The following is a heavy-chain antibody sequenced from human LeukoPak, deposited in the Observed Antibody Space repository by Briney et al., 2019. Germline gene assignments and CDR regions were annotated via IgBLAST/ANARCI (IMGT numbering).Heavy chain of an antibody. V-gene: IGHV3-53*01. J-gene: IGHJ2*01. D-gene: IGHD6-13*01. CDR1: GFTVTNNY. Sequence: GGSLRLSCAASGFTVTNNYMSWVRQAPGKGLEWVSFIYSGGSTYYADSVKGRFTISRDNSKNTLYLQMNSLRAEDTAVYYCARGDSSNWYWYFNLWGRGTLVTDSS. CDR3: ARGDSSNWYWYFNL. CDR2: IYSGGST.